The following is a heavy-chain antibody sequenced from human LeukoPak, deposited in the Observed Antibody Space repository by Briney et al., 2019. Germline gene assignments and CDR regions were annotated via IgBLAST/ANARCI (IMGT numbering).Heavy chain of an antibody. CDR3: ARDSRTLCGGDCLDY. Sequence: PGGSLRLSCAASGFTFSSYTMNWVRQPPGKGLEWVSNIGTSSTTIYYADSVKGRFTISRDNAKNSLYLQMNSLRADDTAVYYCARDSRTLCGGDCLDYWGQGTLVTVSS. CDR2: IGTSSTTI. CDR1: GFTFSSYT. V-gene: IGHV3-48*01. D-gene: IGHD2-21*02. J-gene: IGHJ4*02.